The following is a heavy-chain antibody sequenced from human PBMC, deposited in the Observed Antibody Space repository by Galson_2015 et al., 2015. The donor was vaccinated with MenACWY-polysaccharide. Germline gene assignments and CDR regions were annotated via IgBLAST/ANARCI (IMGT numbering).Heavy chain of an antibody. Sequence: SLRLSCAASGFTFSSYAIHWVRQAPGKGLEWVAVISYDGSNKYYADSLKGRFTISRDNSKNMLYLQMNSLRAEDTAVYYCARAYCDRTTCYGMHVWRQGTTVTASS. J-gene: IGHJ6*02. V-gene: IGHV3-30-3*01. CDR1: GFTFSSYA. CDR2: ISYDGSNK. CDR3: ARAYCDRTTCYGMHV. D-gene: IGHD2-2*01.